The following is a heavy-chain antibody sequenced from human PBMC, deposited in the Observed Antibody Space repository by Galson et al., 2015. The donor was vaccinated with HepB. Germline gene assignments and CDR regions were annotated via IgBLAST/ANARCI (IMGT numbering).Heavy chain of an antibody. CDR2: INPNSGGT. V-gene: IGHV1-2*02. Sequence: VKVSCKASGYTFTGYYIHWVRQAPGQGLEWIGWINPNSGGTKYAQKFQGRVTMTKDTSISTAYMELSSLRSDDTAVYYCASPGYENFFDYWGQGTLVTVSS. CDR1: GYTFTGYY. J-gene: IGHJ4*02. CDR3: ASPGYENFFDY. D-gene: IGHD6-13*01.